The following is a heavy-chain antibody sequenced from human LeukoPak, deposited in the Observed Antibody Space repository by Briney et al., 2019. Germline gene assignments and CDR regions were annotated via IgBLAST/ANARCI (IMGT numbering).Heavy chain of an antibody. CDR1: GYTFTGYY. CDR3: ARVSSSSWYLYDY. Sequence: GASVKVSCKAPGYTFTGYYMHWVRQAPGQGLEWMGWINPNSGGTNYAQKFQGRVTMTRDTSISTAYMELSRLRSDDTAVYYCARVSSSSWYLYDYWGQGTLVTVSS. V-gene: IGHV1-2*02. D-gene: IGHD6-13*01. CDR2: INPNSGGT. J-gene: IGHJ4*02.